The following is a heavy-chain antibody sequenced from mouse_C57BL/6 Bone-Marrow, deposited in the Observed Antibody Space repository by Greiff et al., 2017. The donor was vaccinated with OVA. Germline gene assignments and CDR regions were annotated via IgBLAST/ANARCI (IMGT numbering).Heavy chain of an antibody. D-gene: IGHD1-1*01. CDR2: IDPENGDT. CDR1: GFNIKDDY. CDR3: TTGLRLLFDY. J-gene: IGHJ2*01. V-gene: IGHV14-4*01. Sequence: VQLQQSGAELVRPGASVKLSCTASGFNIKDDYMHWVKQRPEQGLEWIGWIDPENGDTEYASKFQGKATITADTSSNTAYLQLSSLTSEDTAVYYSTTGLRLLFDYWGQGTTLTVSS.